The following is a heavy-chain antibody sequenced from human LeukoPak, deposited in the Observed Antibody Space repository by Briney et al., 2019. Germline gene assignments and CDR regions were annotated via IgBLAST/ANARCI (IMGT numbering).Heavy chain of an antibody. CDR2: VSGSGDNT. CDR1: GFTFSGYA. V-gene: IGHV3-23*01. Sequence: GGSLRLSCAASGFTFSGYAMNWVRQAPGKGLEWVLGVSGSGDNTYYVDSVKGRFTISRDNSKNTLYLQMNSLRADDTAVYYCARWSRSCSSTSCLFDYWGQGTLVTVSS. D-gene: IGHD2-2*01. J-gene: IGHJ4*02. CDR3: ARWSRSCSSTSCLFDY.